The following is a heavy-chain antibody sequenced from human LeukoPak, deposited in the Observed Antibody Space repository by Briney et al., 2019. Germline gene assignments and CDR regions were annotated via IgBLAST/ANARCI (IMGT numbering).Heavy chain of an antibody. CDR1: GYTFTAFY. Sequence: ASVKVSCTASGYTFTAFYMHWVRQAPGQGLEWMGRINPNSGGTKYAQKFQGRVTMTTDTSINTAYLELSRLRSDDTAVYYCARGYSSSWFDYWGQGTLVTVSS. D-gene: IGHD6-13*01. CDR3: ARGYSSSWFDY. V-gene: IGHV1-2*06. CDR2: INPNSGGT. J-gene: IGHJ5*01.